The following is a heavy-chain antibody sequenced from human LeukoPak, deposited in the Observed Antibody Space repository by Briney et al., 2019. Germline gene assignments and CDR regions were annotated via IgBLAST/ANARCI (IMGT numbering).Heavy chain of an antibody. Sequence: SVKVSCKASGGTFSSYPFTWVRQAPGQGLEWMGEITPIFGAANYAQTFQGRVTITADESTSAVFMELSSLRSDDTAFYYCARNSRVASTSGLNYWGQGTLVTVSS. CDR2: ITPIFGAA. CDR3: ARNSRVASTSGLNY. D-gene: IGHD4-23*01. CDR1: GGTFSSYP. V-gene: IGHV1-69*01. J-gene: IGHJ4*02.